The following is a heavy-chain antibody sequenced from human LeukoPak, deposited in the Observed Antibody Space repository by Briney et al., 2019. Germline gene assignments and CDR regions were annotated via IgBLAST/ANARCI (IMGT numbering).Heavy chain of an antibody. V-gene: IGHV4-34*01. CDR3: ARDKVPGYGMDV. CDR2: INHSGST. Sequence: SETLSLTCAVYGGSFSGYYWSWIRQPPGKGLEWIGEINHSGSTNYNPSLKSRVTISVDTSKNQFSLKLSSVTAADTAVYYCARDKVPGYGMDVWGQGTTVTVSS. CDR1: GGSFSGYY. J-gene: IGHJ6*02.